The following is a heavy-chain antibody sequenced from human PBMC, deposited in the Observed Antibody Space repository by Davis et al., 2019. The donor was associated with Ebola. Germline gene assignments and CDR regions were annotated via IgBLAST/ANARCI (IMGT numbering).Heavy chain of an antibody. CDR2: INPNSGGT. J-gene: IGHJ5*02. CDR1: GYTFTGYY. V-gene: IGHV1-2*02. D-gene: IGHD2-15*01. Sequence: AASVKVSCKASGYTFTGYYMHWVRQAPGQGLEWMGWINPNSGGTNYAQKFQGRVTMTRDTSISTAYMELRRLRSDDTAVYYCARGVEEDIVVLVAAYNWFDPWGQGTLVTVSS. CDR3: ARGVEEDIVVLVAAYNWFDP.